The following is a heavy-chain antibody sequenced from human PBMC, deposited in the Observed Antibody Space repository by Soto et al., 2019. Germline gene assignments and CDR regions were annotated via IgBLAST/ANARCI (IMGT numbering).Heavy chain of an antibody. V-gene: IGHV1-46*01. CDR3: AREPLPPITTYYYDTSGYPPFDY. J-gene: IGHJ4*01. Sequence: SSVKVSCKASGYTFTSYYMHWVRQAPGQGLEWMGIINPSGGSTSYAQKFQGRVTMTRDTSTSTVYMELSSLRSEDTAVYYCAREPLPPITTYYYDTSGYPPFDYWG. CDR1: GYTFTSYY. CDR2: INPSGGST. D-gene: IGHD3-22*01.